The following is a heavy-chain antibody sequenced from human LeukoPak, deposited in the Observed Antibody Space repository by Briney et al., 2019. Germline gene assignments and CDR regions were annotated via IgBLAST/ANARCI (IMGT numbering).Heavy chain of an antibody. CDR3: AKRKQCNNDVCYGIAY. J-gene: IGHJ4*02. CDR1: GFTFSNYN. CDR2: ITRDSIYT. V-gene: IGHV3-21*04. D-gene: IGHD2-8*01. Sequence: GGSLRLSCAASGFTFSNYNMNWVRQTPGKGLEWVSSITRDSIYTFYADSVKGRFTISRDNSKNTLYLQMTSLRAEDTAVYYCAKRKQCNNDVCYGIAYWGQGTLVTVSS.